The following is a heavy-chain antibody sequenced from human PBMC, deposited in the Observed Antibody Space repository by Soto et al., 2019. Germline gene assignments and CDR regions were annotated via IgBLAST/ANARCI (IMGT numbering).Heavy chain of an antibody. V-gene: IGHV3-30-3*01. CDR1: GFTFSSYA. Sequence: GSLRLSCAASGFTFSSYAMHWVRQAPGKGLEWVAVISYDGSNKYYADSVKGRFTISRDNSKNTLYLQMNSLRAEDTAVYYCARDRLSLSGSYYYYGMDVWGQGTTVTVSS. CDR3: ARDRLSLSGSYYYYGMDV. D-gene: IGHD1-26*01. CDR2: ISYDGSNK. J-gene: IGHJ6*02.